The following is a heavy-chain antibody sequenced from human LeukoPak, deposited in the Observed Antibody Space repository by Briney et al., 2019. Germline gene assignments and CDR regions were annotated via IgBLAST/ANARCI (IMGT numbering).Heavy chain of an antibody. Sequence: GPLRLPCAASGFTFSSYWMHWARHAPGKGLVWVSRINSDGSSTSYADSVKGRFTISRDNAKNTLYLQMNSLRAEDTAVYYCARDQYYYYYMDVWGKGTTVTVSS. CDR3: ARDQYYYYYMDV. J-gene: IGHJ6*03. CDR2: INSDGSST. CDR1: GFTFSSYW. V-gene: IGHV3-74*01.